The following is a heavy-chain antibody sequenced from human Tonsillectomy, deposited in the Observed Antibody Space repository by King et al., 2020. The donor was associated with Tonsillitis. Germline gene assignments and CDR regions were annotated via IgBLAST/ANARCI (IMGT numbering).Heavy chain of an antibody. Sequence: QLQESGPGLVKPSETLSLTCTVSGGSISSSSYYWGWIRQPPGKGLEWIGSIYYSGSTYYNPSLKSRVTISVDTSKNQFSLKLSSVTAADTAVDYCARGVGRGYSYGGGDAFDIWGQGTMVTVSS. D-gene: IGHD5-18*01. J-gene: IGHJ3*02. CDR3: ARGVGRGYSYGGGDAFDI. CDR2: IYYSGST. V-gene: IGHV4-39*07. CDR1: GGSISSSSYY.